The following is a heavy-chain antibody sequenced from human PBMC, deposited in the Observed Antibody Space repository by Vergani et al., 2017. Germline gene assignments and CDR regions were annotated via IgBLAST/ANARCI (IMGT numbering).Heavy chain of an antibody. CDR2: IIPILGIA. CDR3: AREGDGYTYYFDY. CDR1: GGTFSSYA. D-gene: IGHD5-24*01. V-gene: IGHV1-69*04. J-gene: IGHJ4*02. Sequence: QVQLVQSGAEVKKPGSSVKVSCKASGGTFSSYAISWVRQAPGQGLEWMGRIIPILGIANYAQKFQGRVTITADKSTSTAYMELSSLRSEDTAVYYCAREGDGYTYYFDYWGQGTLVTVSS.